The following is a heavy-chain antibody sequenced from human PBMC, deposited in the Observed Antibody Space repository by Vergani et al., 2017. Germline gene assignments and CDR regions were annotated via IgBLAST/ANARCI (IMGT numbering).Heavy chain of an antibody. D-gene: IGHD2-2*01. CDR3: AGCLGYCSSAGSXFDP. Sequence: QLQLQESGSGLVKPSQTLSLTCAVSGGSISSGGYSWSWIRQPPGKGLEWIGYIYHSGSTYYNPSLKSRVTISVDRSKNQFSLKLSSVTAADTAVYYCAGCLGYCSSAGSXFDPWGQGTLVTVSS. CDR1: GGSISSGGYS. V-gene: IGHV4-30-2*01. J-gene: IGHJ5*02. CDR2: IYHSGST.